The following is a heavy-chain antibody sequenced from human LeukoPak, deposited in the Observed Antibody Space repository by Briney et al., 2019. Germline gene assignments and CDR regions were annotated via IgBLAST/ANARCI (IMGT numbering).Heavy chain of an antibody. V-gene: IGHV4-4*07. CDR3: ARLGSNAFDY. J-gene: IGHJ4*02. Sequence: SETLSLTCSVSGGSISTYYWTWIRQPAGKGLEWIGRIQTSGTTNNNPSLKSRITMSVDTSKNQFSLKLSSVTAADTAVYYCARLGSNAFDYWGQGTLVTVSS. D-gene: IGHD3-16*01. CDR1: GGSISTYY. CDR2: IQTSGTT.